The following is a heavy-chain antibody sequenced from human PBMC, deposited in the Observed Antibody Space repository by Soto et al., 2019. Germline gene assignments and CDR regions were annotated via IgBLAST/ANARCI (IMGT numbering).Heavy chain of an antibody. Sequence: SETLSLTCAVYGGSFSGYYWSWIRQPPGKGLEWIGEINHSGSTNYNPSLKSRVTISVDTSKNQFSLKLSSVTAADTAVYYCARLGYYYGSGSYNYYYYYYMDVWGKGTTVTVSS. CDR2: INHSGST. CDR3: ARLGYYYGSGSYNYYYYYYMDV. J-gene: IGHJ6*03. D-gene: IGHD3-10*01. V-gene: IGHV4-34*01. CDR1: GGSFSGYY.